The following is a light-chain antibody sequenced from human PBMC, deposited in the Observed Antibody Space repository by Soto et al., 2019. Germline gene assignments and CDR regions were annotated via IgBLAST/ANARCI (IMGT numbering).Light chain of an antibody. Sequence: EIVLTQSPGTLSLSPGERPTLFCRGSQSVSSNYLAWYQEKLGQAPKVLIYRASSRATGIPERFSGSGSGTDFPPTISRLEPEDLAVYYCQKYGSSPLTFGGGTKGDI. CDR3: QKYGSSPLT. V-gene: IGKV3-20*01. CDR2: RAS. J-gene: IGKJ4*01. CDR1: QSVSSNY.